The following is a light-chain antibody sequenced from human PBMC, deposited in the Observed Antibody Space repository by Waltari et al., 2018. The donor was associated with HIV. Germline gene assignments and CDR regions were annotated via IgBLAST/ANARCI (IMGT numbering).Light chain of an antibody. CDR3: QVWDTTSVV. CDR1: NIGGEK. V-gene: IGLV3-9*01. CDR2: RNN. J-gene: IGLJ2*01. Sequence: SYEVTQPLSMSVAPGQTAWITCEGNNIGGEKVHWYQKKTGQAPVVVIYRNNNRPTGIPERFSGSNSGNMATLTITRAQVDDEADYYCQVWDTTSVVFGGGTDLTVL.